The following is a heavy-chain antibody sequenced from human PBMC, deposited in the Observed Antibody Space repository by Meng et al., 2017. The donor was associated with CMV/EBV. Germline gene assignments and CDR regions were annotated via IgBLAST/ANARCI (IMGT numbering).Heavy chain of an antibody. CDR1: GFTFSSYA. D-gene: IGHD6-13*01. CDR2: ISYDGSNK. CDR3: ARGAIAAADTSYYGMDV. V-gene: IGHV3-30-3*01. J-gene: IGHJ6*02. Sequence: GESLKISCAASGFTFSSYAMHWVRQAPGKGLEWVAVISYDGSNKYYADSVKGRFTISRDNSKNTLYLQMNSLRAEDTAVYYCARGAIAAADTSYYGMDVWGQGTTVTVSS.